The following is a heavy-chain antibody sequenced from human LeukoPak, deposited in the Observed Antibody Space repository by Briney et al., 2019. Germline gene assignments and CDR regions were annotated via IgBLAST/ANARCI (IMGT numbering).Heavy chain of an antibody. D-gene: IGHD1-26*01. CDR1: GFTFSSYW. J-gene: IGHJ3*02. CDR3: TRGGSPPEALGDTFDI. CDR2: INTDGTSP. Sequence: GGSLRLSCAASGFTFSSYWMHWVRQAPGEGLVWVSRINTDGTSPLYAESVKGRFTISRDNAKSTLYLQMNSLRAEDTAVYYCTRGGSPPEALGDTFDIWGQGTMVTVSS. V-gene: IGHV3-74*01.